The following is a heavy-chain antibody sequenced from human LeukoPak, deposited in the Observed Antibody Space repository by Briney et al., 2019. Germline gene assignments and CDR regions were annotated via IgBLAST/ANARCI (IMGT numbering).Heavy chain of an antibody. CDR3: ARAYSESGYDSGNYYYGMDV. D-gene: IGHD5-12*01. J-gene: IGHJ6*02. V-gene: IGHV4-30-2*01. CDR2: IYHSGST. CDR1: GGSISSGGYS. Sequence: PSETLSLTCAVSGGSISSGGYSWSWIRQPPGKGLEWIGYIYHSGSTYYNPSLKSRVTISVDRSKNQFSLKLSSVTAADTAVYYCARAYSESGYDSGNYYYGMDVWGQGTTVTVSS.